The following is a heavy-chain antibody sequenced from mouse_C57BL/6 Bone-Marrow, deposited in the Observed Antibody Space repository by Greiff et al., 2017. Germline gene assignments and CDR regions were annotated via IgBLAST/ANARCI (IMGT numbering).Heavy chain of an antibody. CDR1: GFSLTSYG. J-gene: IGHJ3*01. Sequence: QVQLQQSGPGLVQPSQSLSITCTVSGFSLTSYGVHWVRQSPGKGLEWLGVIWSGGSTDYNAAFIYRLSISKDNSKSQVFFKMNSLQADDTAIYYCASHYYGSMWFAYWGQGTLVTVSA. CDR2: IWSGGST. D-gene: IGHD1-1*01. V-gene: IGHV2-2*01. CDR3: ASHYYGSMWFAY.